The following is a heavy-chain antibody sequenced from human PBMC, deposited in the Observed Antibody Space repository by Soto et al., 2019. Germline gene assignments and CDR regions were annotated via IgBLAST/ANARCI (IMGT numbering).Heavy chain of an antibody. CDR1: GGSVSSGSYY. V-gene: IGHV4-61*01. CDR3: ARDRRRWLQSGRYFDY. J-gene: IGHJ4*02. D-gene: IGHD5-12*01. Sequence: PSETLSLTCTVSGGSVSSGSYYWSWIRQPPGKGLEWIGYIYYSGSTNYNPSLKSRVTISVGTSKNQFSLKLSSVTAADTAVYYCARDRRRWLQSGRYFDYWGQGTLVTVSS. CDR2: IYYSGST.